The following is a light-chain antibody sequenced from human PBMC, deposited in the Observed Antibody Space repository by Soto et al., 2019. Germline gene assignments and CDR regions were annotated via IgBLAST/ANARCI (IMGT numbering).Light chain of an antibody. J-gene: IGLJ2*01. CDR3: AAWDASLNGAV. Sequence: QSVLTQPPSASGTPGQRVTISCSGSSSNIGSKPVNWYQQLPGTAPKLLIYYNNHRPSGVPDRFSGSKSGTSASLAIGGLQSDDEADYYCAAWDASLNGAVFGGGTKLTVL. CDR2: YNN. CDR1: SSNIGSKP. V-gene: IGLV1-44*01.